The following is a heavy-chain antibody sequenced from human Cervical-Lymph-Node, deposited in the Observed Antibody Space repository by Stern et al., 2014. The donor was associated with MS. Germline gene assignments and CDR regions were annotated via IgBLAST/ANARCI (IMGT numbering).Heavy chain of an antibody. CDR3: TRVQRERRALNHFDP. V-gene: IGHV1-46*03. D-gene: IGHD1-1*01. J-gene: IGHJ5*02. CDR1: GFSFTTHY. CDR2: INPNSGAT. Sequence: VQLVESGAEVKKPGASVNVSCEASGFSFTTHYMHWIRQAPGEGLEWVGMINPNSGATRYARQFQGRVIITRATSTSTIYLELTGLRSEDTALYFCTRVQRERRALNHFDPWGQGTLVTVSS.